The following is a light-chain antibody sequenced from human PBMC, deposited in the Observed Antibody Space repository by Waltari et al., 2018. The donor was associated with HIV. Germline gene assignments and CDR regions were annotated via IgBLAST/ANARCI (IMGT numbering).Light chain of an antibody. J-gene: IGLJ3*02. CDR1: SDY. CDR2: DNN. Sequence: QSVLTQPPSVSAAPRQKVTLPRSGSSDYVSWYQHVPGAAPKLLIYDNNKRPSGIPDRFSGSKSGTSATLGITGLQTGDEADYYCGTWDPRLSAGVFGGGTKLTVL. V-gene: IGLV1-51*01. CDR3: GTWDPRLSAGV.